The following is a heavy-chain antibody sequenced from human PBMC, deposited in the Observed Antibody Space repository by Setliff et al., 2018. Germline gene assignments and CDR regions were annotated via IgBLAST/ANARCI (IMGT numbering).Heavy chain of an antibody. CDR3: ARRGTTAFDF. J-gene: IGHJ4*02. Sequence: GGSLRLSCAASGFIFSSHAMHWVRQAPGKGLEYVSAISSNGDRTYYGDSVKGRFTISRDNSKNTLYLEMNNLRAEDSAVYYCARRGTTAFDFWGLGTLVTVSS. D-gene: IGHD4-4*01. CDR2: ISSNGDRT. CDR1: GFIFSSHA. V-gene: IGHV3-64*02.